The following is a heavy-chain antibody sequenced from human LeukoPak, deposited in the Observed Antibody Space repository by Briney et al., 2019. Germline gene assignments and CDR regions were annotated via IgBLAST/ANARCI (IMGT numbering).Heavy chain of an antibody. Sequence: GGSLRLSRSASGFTLSTYAMHWVRQAPGKGLEYVSAISSDGGSTYYADSVKGRFTISRDNSKNTLYLQMNSLRAEDTAVYYCAKDSIVGATSGVYWGQGTLVTVSS. V-gene: IGHV3-64*04. CDR2: ISSDGGST. CDR3: AKDSIVGATSGVY. CDR1: GFTLSTYA. J-gene: IGHJ4*02. D-gene: IGHD1-26*01.